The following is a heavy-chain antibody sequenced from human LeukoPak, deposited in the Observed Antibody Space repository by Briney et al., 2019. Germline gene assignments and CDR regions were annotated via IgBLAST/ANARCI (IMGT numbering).Heavy chain of an antibody. J-gene: IGHJ6*04. D-gene: IGHD1-26*01. V-gene: IGHV3-7*03. CDR2: IKKDGSGK. CDR3: ARAWARSGIVDPIDV. CDR1: GFTFSIYW. Sequence: GGSLRPSCAASGFTFSIYWMSWVRQAPGKGLEWVANIKKDGSGKYYVDSVKGRFTISRGNAKNSLYLQMNSLRVDDTAVYYCARAWARSGIVDPIDVWGKGTTVTVSS.